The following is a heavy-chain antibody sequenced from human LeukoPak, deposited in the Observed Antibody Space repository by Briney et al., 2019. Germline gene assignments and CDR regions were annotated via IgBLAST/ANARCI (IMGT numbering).Heavy chain of an antibody. V-gene: IGHV3-7*04. CDR3: ARESSGYYQRYYFDY. Sequence: GRSLRLSCAASGFTFSSYWMSWVRQAPGKGLEWVANIKQDGSEKYYVDSVKGRFTISRDNAKNSLYLQMNSLRAEDTAVYYCARESSGYYQRYYFDYWGQGTLVTVSS. J-gene: IGHJ4*02. D-gene: IGHD3-22*01. CDR1: GFTFSSYW. CDR2: IKQDGSEK.